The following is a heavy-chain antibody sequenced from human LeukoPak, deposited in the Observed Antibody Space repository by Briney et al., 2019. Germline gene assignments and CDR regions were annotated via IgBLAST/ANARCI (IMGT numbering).Heavy chain of an antibody. Sequence: PGGSLRLSCAASGFTFTSYWMSWVRQAPGKGLEWVANIKDDGGEEYYVDSVKGRFTISRDNTKNLLYLQMNSLRAEDTAMYYCGRDPYYDSLDYWGRGTLVTVSS. CDR1: GFTFTSYW. V-gene: IGHV3-7*01. J-gene: IGHJ4*02. CDR3: GRDPYYDSLDY. D-gene: IGHD3-22*01. CDR2: IKDDGGEE.